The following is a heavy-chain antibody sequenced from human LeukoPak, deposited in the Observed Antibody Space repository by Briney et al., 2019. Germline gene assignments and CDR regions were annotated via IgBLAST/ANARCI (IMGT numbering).Heavy chain of an antibody. J-gene: IGHJ4*02. V-gene: IGHV4-39*01. D-gene: IGHD2-21*01. CDR2: IYYSGST. CDR1: GGSISSSSYY. Sequence: SETLSLTCTVSGGSISSSSYYWGWIRQPPGKGLEWIGSIYYSGSTYYNPSLKSRVTISVDTSKNQFSLKLSSVTAADTAVCYCATYYRASSFDYWGQGTLVTVSS. CDR3: ATYYRASSFDY.